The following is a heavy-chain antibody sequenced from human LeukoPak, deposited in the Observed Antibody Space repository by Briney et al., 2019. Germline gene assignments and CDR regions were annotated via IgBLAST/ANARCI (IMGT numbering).Heavy chain of an antibody. Sequence: ASETLSLTCTVSGYSISSGYYWGWIRQPPGKGLEWIGSIYHSGSTYYNPSLKSRVTISVDTSKNQFSLKLTSVTAADTAVYYCARGWSFDGYYDSSGYVNWGQGTLVTVSS. V-gene: IGHV4-38-2*02. CDR3: ARGWSFDGYYDSSGYVN. D-gene: IGHD3-22*01. J-gene: IGHJ4*02. CDR1: GYSISSGYY. CDR2: IYHSGST.